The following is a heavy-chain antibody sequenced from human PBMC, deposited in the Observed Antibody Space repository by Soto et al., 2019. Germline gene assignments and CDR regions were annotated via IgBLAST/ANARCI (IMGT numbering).Heavy chain of an antibody. Sequence: QVQLVQSGAEVKKPGASVKVSCKASGYTFTSYDINWVRQATGQGLEWMGWMNPNSGNTGYAQKFQGRVTMNRNTSIRTAYMGLSSLRSEDTAAYYCAKGMITFGGVIVDAFDIWGQGTMVTVSS. V-gene: IGHV1-8*01. J-gene: IGHJ3*02. D-gene: IGHD3-16*02. CDR1: GYTFTSYD. CDR2: MNPNSGNT. CDR3: AKGMITFGGVIVDAFDI.